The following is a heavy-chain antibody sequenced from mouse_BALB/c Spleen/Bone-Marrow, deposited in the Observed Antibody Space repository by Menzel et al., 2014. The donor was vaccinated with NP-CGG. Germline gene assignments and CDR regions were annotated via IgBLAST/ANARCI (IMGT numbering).Heavy chain of an antibody. V-gene: IGHV1-4*02. CDR2: INPTRGYT. Sequence: VQLQQSAGELARPGASVKMSCKASGYTFTSNTIQWVKQRPGQGLEWIGYINPTRGYTDYNQKFKDKTTLTADKSSSTAYMRQSSLPSEDSAVNYCAREATHYDYFDYWGQGTILTVSS. J-gene: IGHJ2*01. CDR1: GYTFTSNT. CDR3: AREATHYDYFDY. D-gene: IGHD1-1*01.